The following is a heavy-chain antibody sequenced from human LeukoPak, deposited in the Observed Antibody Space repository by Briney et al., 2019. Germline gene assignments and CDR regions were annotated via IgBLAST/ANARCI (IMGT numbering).Heavy chain of an antibody. Sequence: ASVKGSCKASGYTFTSYDINWVRQATGQGLEWMGWMNPNSGNTGYAQKFQGRATMTRNTSISTAYMELSSLRSEDTAVYYCARRGTTGTSDYYYYMDVWGKGTTVTVSS. CDR2: MNPNSGNT. V-gene: IGHV1-8*01. CDR1: GYTFTSYD. D-gene: IGHD1-1*01. J-gene: IGHJ6*03. CDR3: ARRGTTGTSDYYYYMDV.